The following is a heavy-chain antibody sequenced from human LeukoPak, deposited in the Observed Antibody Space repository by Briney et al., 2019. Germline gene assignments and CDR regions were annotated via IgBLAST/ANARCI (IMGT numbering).Heavy chain of an antibody. D-gene: IGHD3-16*01. CDR3: ARDLTGGEYFDS. V-gene: IGHV3-21*01. CDR1: GFTLSSFE. CDR2: ISPSSSYI. Sequence: GGSLRLSCAASGFTLSSFEMTWVRQAPGKGLEWVASISPSSSYISYADSLKGRVTVSRDNTKNSVFLQMSSLRAEDTAVYYCARDLTGGEYFDSWGQGTLVSVSS. J-gene: IGHJ4*02.